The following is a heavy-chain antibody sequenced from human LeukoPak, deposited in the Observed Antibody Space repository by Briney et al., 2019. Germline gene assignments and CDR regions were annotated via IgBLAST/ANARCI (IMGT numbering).Heavy chain of an antibody. D-gene: IGHD3-22*01. J-gene: IGHJ4*02. V-gene: IGHV4-34*01. Sequence: SETLSLTCAVYGGSFSDYYWSWIRQPPGKGLEWIGETNHSGNTNLNPSLKSRVTISVDTSKNQFSLRLMSVTAADTAVYYCAGSSYIGLDFWGQGTLVTVSS. CDR1: GGSFSDYY. CDR3: AGSSYIGLDF. CDR2: TNHSGNT.